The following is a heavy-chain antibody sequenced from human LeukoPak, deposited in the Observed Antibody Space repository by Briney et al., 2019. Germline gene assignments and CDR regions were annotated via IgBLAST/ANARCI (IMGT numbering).Heavy chain of an antibody. Sequence: SETLSLTCAVYGGSFSGYYWSWIRQPPGKGLEWIGEINHSGSTNYNPSLKSRVTISVDTSKNQFSLKLSSVTAADTAVYYCARVGSSGWAWGQGTLVTVSS. J-gene: IGHJ4*02. CDR2: INHSGST. CDR1: GGSFSGYY. D-gene: IGHD6-19*01. V-gene: IGHV4-34*01. CDR3: ARVGSSGWA.